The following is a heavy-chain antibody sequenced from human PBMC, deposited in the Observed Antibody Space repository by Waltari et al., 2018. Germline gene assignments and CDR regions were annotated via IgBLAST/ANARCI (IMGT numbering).Heavy chain of an antibody. CDR2: IYTSGST. D-gene: IGHD3-22*01. CDR3: ARNPYYDSSGYYFYDAFDI. V-gene: IGHV4-4*07. Sequence: QVQLQESGPGLVKPSETLSLTCTVSGGSISSYYWSWIRQPAGKGLEWIGRIYTSGSTNYNPSLKSRVTMSVDTSKNQFSLKLSSVTAADTAVYYCARNPYYDSSGYYFYDAFDIWGQGTMVTVSS. CDR1: GGSISSYY. J-gene: IGHJ3*02.